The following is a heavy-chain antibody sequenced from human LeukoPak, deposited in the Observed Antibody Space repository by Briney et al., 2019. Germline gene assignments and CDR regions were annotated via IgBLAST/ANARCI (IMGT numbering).Heavy chain of an antibody. D-gene: IGHD6-19*01. CDR3: ARGWRIPVAGSYFDS. V-gene: IGHV4-39*07. Sequence: SETLSLTCTVSGDSMNNQNYYWDWIRQSPGKGLEWTGNIYYLGTTYYNPSLKCRVTISADTSKNHFSLKLNSVTAADTAVYYCARGWRIPVAGSYFDSWGQGAVVTVSS. CDR2: IYYLGTT. CDR1: GDSMNNQNYY. J-gene: IGHJ4*02.